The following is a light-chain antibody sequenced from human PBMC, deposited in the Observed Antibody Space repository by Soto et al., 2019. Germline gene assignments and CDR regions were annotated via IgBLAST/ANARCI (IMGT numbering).Light chain of an antibody. V-gene: IGKV2-28*01. CDR3: MQALQTPFMYT. CDR1: QSLLHSNGYNY. Sequence: DIVMTKSPLSLPVTPGEPASISCRSSQSLLHSNGYNYLDWYLQKPGQSPQLLIYLGSNRASGVPDRFSGSGSGTDFTLKISRVEAEDVGVYYCMQALQTPFMYTFGQGTKVDIK. CDR2: LGS. J-gene: IGKJ2*01.